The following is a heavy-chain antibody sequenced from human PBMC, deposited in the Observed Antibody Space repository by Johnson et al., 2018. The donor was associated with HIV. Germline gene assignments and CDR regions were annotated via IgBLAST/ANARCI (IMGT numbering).Heavy chain of an antibody. CDR3: AIGRGEFPRHAFDI. V-gene: IGHV3-13*01. CDR1: GFTFSSYD. D-gene: IGHD3-10*01. J-gene: IGHJ3*02. CDR2: IGTAGDT. Sequence: MQLVESGGGLVQSGGSLRFSCAASGFTFSSYDMHWVRQATGKGLEWVSGIGTAGDTYYPGSVKGRFTISRENAKNSLHLQMNSLRAGDTAVYYCAIGRGEFPRHAFDIWGQGTMVTVSS.